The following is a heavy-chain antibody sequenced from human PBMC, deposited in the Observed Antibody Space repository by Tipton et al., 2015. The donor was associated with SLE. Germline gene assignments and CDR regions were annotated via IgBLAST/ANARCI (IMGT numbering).Heavy chain of an antibody. D-gene: IGHD3-10*01. CDR1: GYSFAPYW. V-gene: IGHV5-51*03. Sequence: QSGAEVKKPGESLKISCKGSGYSFAPYWIAWVRQKPGKGLEWMGIIFPHDSDTRYSPSFQGQVTISADKSINTAYLQWSSLRASDTAMYYCASATMVVRRVAEYFQHWGQGTLVTVSS. J-gene: IGHJ1*01. CDR2: IFPHDSDT. CDR3: ASATMVVRRVAEYFQH.